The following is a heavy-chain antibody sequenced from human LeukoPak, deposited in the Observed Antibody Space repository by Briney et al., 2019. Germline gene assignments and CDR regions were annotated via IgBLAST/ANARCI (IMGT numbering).Heavy chain of an antibody. Sequence: GGSLRLSCAASGFTFRSYYMSWVRQAPGKGLEGVANIDQDGSEKYYVDSVKGRFTISRDNAKNSLYLQMNSLRAEDTAVYYCAELGITMIGGVWGKGTTVTISS. CDR1: GFTFRSYY. CDR2: IDQDGSEK. CDR3: AELGITMIGGV. V-gene: IGHV3-7*01. J-gene: IGHJ6*04. D-gene: IGHD3-10*02.